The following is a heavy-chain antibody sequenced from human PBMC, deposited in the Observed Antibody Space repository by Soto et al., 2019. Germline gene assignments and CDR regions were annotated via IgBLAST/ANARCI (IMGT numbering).Heavy chain of an antibody. D-gene: IGHD2-15*01. CDR2: IIPILGIA. CDR1: GGTFSSYT. Sequence: GASVKVSCKASGGTFSSYTISWVRQAPGQGLEWMGRIIPILGIANYAQKFQGRVTITADKSTSTAYMELSSLRSEDTAVYYCARAPLLGYCSGGSCSRDAFDIWGQGTMVTVSS. J-gene: IGHJ3*02. V-gene: IGHV1-69*02. CDR3: ARAPLLGYCSGGSCSRDAFDI.